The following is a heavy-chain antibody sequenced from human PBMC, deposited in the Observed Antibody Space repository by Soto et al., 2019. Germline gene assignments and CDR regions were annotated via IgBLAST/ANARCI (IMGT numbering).Heavy chain of an antibody. D-gene: IGHD3-16*01. CDR1: GFTFRTYA. V-gene: IGHV3-30-3*01. CDR3: ARAGGEDGTTIWFDP. J-gene: IGHJ5*02. Sequence: QAQLEESGGGVVQPGGSLRLSCAASGFTFRTYAMHWVRQAPGNGLEWVAVISYDGNNKYYADSVKGRFTLSRDNSKNPLYVQMNSLRVEDTAVYYCARAGGEDGTTIWFDPWGQGTLVTVSS. CDR2: ISYDGNNK.